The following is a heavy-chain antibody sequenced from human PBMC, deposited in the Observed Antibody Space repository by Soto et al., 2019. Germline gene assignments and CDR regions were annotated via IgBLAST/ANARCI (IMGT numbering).Heavy chain of an antibody. Sequence: EVQLVESGGGLIQPGGSLRLSCAVSGFTVCNNYMSWVRQAPGKGLEGVSVIYSGGYTAYGDSVKGRFTISRDNSKNTLYLQMKCRRAAGTAVYYGGTQAGGGGYWGQGTLVTVSS. CDR1: GFTVCNNY. D-gene: IGHD3-10*01. V-gene: IGHV3-53*01. CDR2: IYSGGYT. CDR3: GTQAGGGGY. J-gene: IGHJ4*02.